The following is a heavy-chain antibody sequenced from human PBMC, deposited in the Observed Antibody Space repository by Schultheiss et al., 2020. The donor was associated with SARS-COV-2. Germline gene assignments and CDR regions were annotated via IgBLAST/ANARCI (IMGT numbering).Heavy chain of an antibody. V-gene: IGHV4-39*01. CDR3: AGSYSGGFDN. J-gene: IGHJ4*02. D-gene: IGHD1-26*01. CDR1: GASITSIHYY. CDR2: VYSSGTT. Sequence: SETLSLTCNVSGASITSIHYYWGWIHQPPGKGLEWMASVYSSGTTYYNPSLTSRGTISIDRSRNQFSLNLISVTAADTALYYCAGSYSGGFDNWGQGTLVTVSS.